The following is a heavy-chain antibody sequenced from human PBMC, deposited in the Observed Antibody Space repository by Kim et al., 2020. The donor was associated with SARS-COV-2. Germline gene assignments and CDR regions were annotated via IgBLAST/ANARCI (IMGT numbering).Heavy chain of an antibody. D-gene: IGHD3-10*01. V-gene: IGHV1-18*01. CDR1: GYTFTSYG. CDR2: ISAYNGNT. CDR3: ARYGSGSYYLSYYYYYMDV. Sequence: ASVKVSCKASGYTFTSYGISWVRQAPGQGLEWMGWISAYNGNTNYAQKLQGRVTMTTDTSTSTAYMELRSLRSDDTAGCYCARYGSGSYYLSYYYYYMDVWGKGTTVTVSS. J-gene: IGHJ6*03.